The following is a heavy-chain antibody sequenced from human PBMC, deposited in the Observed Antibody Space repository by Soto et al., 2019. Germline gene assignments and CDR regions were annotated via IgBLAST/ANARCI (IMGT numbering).Heavy chain of an antibody. J-gene: IGHJ6*02. CDR1: GFTFTGSA. V-gene: IGHV3-73*01. CDR3: TSPRLWYDILTGSPYCYYGMDV. D-gene: IGHD3-9*01. CDR2: IRSKANSYAT. Sequence: LSLSCAASGFTFTGSAMHWVRQASGKGLEWVGRIRSKANSYATAYAASVKGRFTISRDDSKNTAYLQMNSLKTEDTAVYYCTSPRLWYDILTGSPYCYYGMDVWGQGTTVTVSS.